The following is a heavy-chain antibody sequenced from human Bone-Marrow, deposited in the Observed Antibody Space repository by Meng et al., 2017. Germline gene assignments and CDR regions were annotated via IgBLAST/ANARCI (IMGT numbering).Heavy chain of an antibody. V-gene: IGHV3-7*01. D-gene: IGHD6-13*01. CDR2: IKQDGSIK. CDR3: ATSSAAAGND. CDR1: GFIFSNYW. Sequence: GESLKISCAASGFIFSNYWMSWVRQAPGKGLEWVANIKQDGSIKSYVGSVRGRFTISRDNAKNSLYLQMNSLRADDTALYYCATSSAAAGNDWRQGTLVTVSS. J-gene: IGHJ4*02.